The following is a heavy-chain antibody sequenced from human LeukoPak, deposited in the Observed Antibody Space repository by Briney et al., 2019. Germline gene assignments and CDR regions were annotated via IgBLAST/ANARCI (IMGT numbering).Heavy chain of an antibody. CDR3: AGGSGWVTDS. V-gene: IGHV3-7*01. J-gene: IGHJ4*02. D-gene: IGHD6-19*01. CDR2: IKQDGSEK. CDR1: GFSFSDYW. Sequence: PGGSLRLSCAASGFSFSDYWMNWVRQAPGKGLEWVANIKQDGSEKYYVDSVKGRFTISRDNAKNSLYLQMNSLRAEDTAVYFCAGGSGWVTDSWGQGTLVTVS.